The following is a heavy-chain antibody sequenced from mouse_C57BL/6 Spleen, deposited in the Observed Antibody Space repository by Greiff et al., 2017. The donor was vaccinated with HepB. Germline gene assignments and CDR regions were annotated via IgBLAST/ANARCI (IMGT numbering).Heavy chain of an antibody. CDR3: ARRVEGVGYFDY. J-gene: IGHJ2*01. V-gene: IGHV1-63*01. Sequence: QVQLKESGAELVRPVTSVKMSCKASGYTFTNYWIGWAKQRPGHGLEWIGDIYPGGGYTNYNEKFKGKATLTADKSSSTAYMQFSSLTSEDSAIYYCARRVEGVGYFDYWGQGTTLTVSS. CDR2: IYPGGGYT. CDR1: GYTFTNYW. D-gene: IGHD1-1*01.